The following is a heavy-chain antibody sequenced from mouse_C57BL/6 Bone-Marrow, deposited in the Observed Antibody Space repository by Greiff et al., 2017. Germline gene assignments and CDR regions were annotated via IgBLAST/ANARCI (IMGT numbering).Heavy chain of an antibody. D-gene: IGHD2-4*01. CDR1: GFTFSSYA. CDR3: AREGTMIWYFDV. Sequence: EVQRVESGGGLVKPGGSLKLSCAASGFTFSSYAMSWVRQTPEKRLEWVATISDGGSYTYYPDNVKGRFTISRDNAKNNLYLQMSHLKSEDTAMYYCAREGTMIWYFDVWGTGTTVTVSS. CDR2: ISDGGSYT. V-gene: IGHV5-4*01. J-gene: IGHJ1*03.